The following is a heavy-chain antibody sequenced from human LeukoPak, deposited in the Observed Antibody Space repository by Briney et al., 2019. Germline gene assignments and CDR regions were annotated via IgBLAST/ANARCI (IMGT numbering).Heavy chain of an antibody. CDR1: RFTFSSYG. Sequence: GGSLRLSCAASRFTFSSYGMHWVRQAPGKGLEWVAFIRYDGSNKYYADSVKGRFTISRDNSKNTLYLQMNSLRAEDTAVYYCAREWGVATTNYYDSSGYRSIDYWGQGTLVTVSS. V-gene: IGHV3-30*02. CDR2: IRYDGSNK. J-gene: IGHJ4*02. D-gene: IGHD3-22*01. CDR3: AREWGVATTNYYDSSGYRSIDY.